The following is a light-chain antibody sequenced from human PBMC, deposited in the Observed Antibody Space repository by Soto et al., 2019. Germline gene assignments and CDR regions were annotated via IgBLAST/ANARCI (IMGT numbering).Light chain of an antibody. CDR2: DAY. J-gene: IGKJ1*01. CDR1: QDITNH. V-gene: IGKV1-33*01. CDR3: QHCHILPWT. Sequence: DIQMTQSPSSLSASVGDRVTITCQASQDITNHLHWYQQKPGKAPKLLIYDAYNLETGVPSRFSGSGFGTNFTFIINNLQPEDFATYFCQHCHILPWTFCQGTKVEIK.